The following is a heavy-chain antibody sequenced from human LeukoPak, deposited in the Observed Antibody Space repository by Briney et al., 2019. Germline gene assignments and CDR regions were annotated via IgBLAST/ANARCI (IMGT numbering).Heavy chain of an antibody. J-gene: IGHJ4*02. CDR2: ISYDGSNK. CDR3: ARGLPYDIFSQPTTD. Sequence: PGGSLRLSCAASGFTFSSYAMRWVRQAPGKGLEWVAVISYDGSNKYYADSVKGRFTISRDNSKNTLYLQMNSLRVEDTAVYYCARGLPYDIFSQPTTDWGQGTLVTVSS. V-gene: IGHV3-30*04. D-gene: IGHD3-9*01. CDR1: GFTFSSYA.